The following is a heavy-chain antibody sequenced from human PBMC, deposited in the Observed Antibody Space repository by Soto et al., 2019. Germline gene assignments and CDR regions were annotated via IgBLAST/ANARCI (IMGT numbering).Heavy chain of an antibody. D-gene: IGHD3-10*01. CDR1: GDSVSSYITS. Sequence: QGQLQQSGPGLVKPSQTLSLTCAISGDSVSSYITSWNWIRQSPSRGLEWLGRTYYRSKWLHDYAASVKSRITIHPDPSTNQSSLELNSMTPEDTAVYSCERGKALDVWCPGTVVTVSS. CDR2: TYYRSKWLH. J-gene: IGHJ3*01. V-gene: IGHV6-1*01. CDR3: ERGKALDV.